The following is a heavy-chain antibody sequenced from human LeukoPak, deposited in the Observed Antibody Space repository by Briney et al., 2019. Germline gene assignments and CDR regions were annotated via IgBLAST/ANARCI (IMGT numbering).Heavy chain of an antibody. J-gene: IGHJ4*02. Sequence: PGGSLRLSCSASGFTFSSYSMHWVRQAPGKGLEYVSTITSNGGNTYYADSVKGRFTTSRDNSKSTLYLQMSSLTAEDTAVYYCVKTGGSSWTNFDYWGQGTLVTVSS. V-gene: IGHV3-64D*06. CDR2: ITSNGGNT. CDR3: VKTGGSSWTNFDY. D-gene: IGHD6-13*01. CDR1: GFTFSSYS.